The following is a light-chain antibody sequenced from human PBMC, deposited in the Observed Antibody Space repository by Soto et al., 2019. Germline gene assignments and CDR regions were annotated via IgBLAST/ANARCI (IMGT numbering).Light chain of an antibody. CDR2: GAT. J-gene: IGKJ5*01. Sequence: EVGLTQSPGALSLSPGERATLSCWASESVSDYLAWYQQKPGLAPRLLIHGATKRTSGTPDRFSGTGSGTAFTLAISRLEPEDFAVYYCQQYVTSPAITFGQGTRLEIK. CDR1: ESVSDY. CDR3: QQYVTSPAIT. V-gene: IGKV3-20*01.